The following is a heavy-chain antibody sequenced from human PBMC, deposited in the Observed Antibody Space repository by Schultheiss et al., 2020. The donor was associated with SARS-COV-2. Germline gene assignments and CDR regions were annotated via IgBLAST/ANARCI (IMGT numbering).Heavy chain of an antibody. Sequence: SETLSLTCAVYGESFNGFSWTWIRQSPGKGLEWIGQVSHSGGTHYSPSLKRRVTISVDTSKNQFSLKLSSVTAADTAVYYCARGDSSGYYFGFMNYWGQGTLVTVSS. CDR1: GESFNGFS. V-gene: IGHV4-34*01. CDR3: ARGDSSGYYFGFMNY. CDR2: VSHSGGT. D-gene: IGHD3-22*01. J-gene: IGHJ4*02.